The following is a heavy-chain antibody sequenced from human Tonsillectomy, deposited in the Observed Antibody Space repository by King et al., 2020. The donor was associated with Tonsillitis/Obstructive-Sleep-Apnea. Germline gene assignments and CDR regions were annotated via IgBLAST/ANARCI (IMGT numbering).Heavy chain of an antibody. CDR1: GGSFSGYY. D-gene: IGHD2-15*01. CDR2: INHSGST. Sequence: VQLQQWGAGLLKPSETLSLTCAVYGGSFSGYYWSWIRQPPGKGLEWIGEINHSGSTNYNQSLKSRVTISVDTSKNQFSLKLSSVTAADTAVYYCARTYCSGDNCYTGNWFDPWGQGTLVTVSS. CDR3: ARTYCSGDNCYTGNWFDP. V-gene: IGHV4-34*01. J-gene: IGHJ5*02.